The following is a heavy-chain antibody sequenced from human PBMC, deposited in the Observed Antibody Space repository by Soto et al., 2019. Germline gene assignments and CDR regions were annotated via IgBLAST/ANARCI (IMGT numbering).Heavy chain of an antibody. J-gene: IGHJ5*02. CDR1: GFTFSSYW. Sequence: GGSLRLSCAASGFTFSSYWMSWVRQAPGKGLEWVANIKQDGSEKYYVDSVKGRFTISRDNAKNSLYLQMNSLRAEDTAVYYCARDIGAARDWFDPWGQGTLVTVSS. V-gene: IGHV3-7*01. CDR2: IKQDGSEK. CDR3: ARDIGAARDWFDP. D-gene: IGHD6-6*01.